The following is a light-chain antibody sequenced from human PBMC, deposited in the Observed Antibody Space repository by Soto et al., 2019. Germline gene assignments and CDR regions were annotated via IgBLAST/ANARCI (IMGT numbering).Light chain of an antibody. CDR1: SSDVGGYNY. V-gene: IGLV2-11*01. Sequence: QSALTQPRSVSGSPGQSVTISCTGTSSDVGGYNYVSWYQQHPGKAPTLMIYDVRKRPSGVPDRFSCSKSGNTSSLTISGVQAEEEADYYCCSYAGSYTWVFGGGTKLTVL. CDR3: CSYAGSYTWV. J-gene: IGLJ2*01. CDR2: DVR.